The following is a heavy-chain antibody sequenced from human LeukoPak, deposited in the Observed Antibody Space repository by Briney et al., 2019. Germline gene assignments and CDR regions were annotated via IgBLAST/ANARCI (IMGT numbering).Heavy chain of an antibody. CDR1: GFTFSSYA. J-gene: IGHJ4*02. CDR2: ISGNGRTT. Sequence: PGGSLRLSCAASGFTFSSYAMSWVRQAPGKGLEWVSAISGNGRTTHYADSVKGRFTISRDNSKNTLYLQMNSLRAEDTAVYYCAKEGYSSSWNADFDYWGQGTLVTVSS. V-gene: IGHV3-23*01. CDR3: AKEGYSSSWNADFDY. D-gene: IGHD6-13*01.